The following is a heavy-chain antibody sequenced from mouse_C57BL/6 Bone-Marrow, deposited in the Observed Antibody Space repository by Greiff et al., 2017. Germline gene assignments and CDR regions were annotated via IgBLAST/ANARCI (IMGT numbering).Heavy chain of an antibody. CDR3: TRGRGYDYDAAWFAY. J-gene: IGHJ3*01. V-gene: IGHV5-9-1*02. D-gene: IGHD2-4*01. CDR2: ISSGGDYI. CDR1: GFTFSSYA. Sequence: EVKLMESGEGLVKPGGSLKLSCAASGFTFSSYAMSWVRQTPEKRLEWVAYISSGGDYIYYADTVKGRFTISRDNARNTLYLQMSSLKSEDTAMYYGTRGRGYDYDAAWFAYWGQGTLVTVSA.